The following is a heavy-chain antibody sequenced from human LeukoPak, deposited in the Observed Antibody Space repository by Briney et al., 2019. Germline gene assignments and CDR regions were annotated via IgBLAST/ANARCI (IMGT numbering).Heavy chain of an antibody. CDR2: ISSSSSYI. CDR1: GFTFSSYS. J-gene: IGHJ4*02. CDR3: AKDRSSGWYY. V-gene: IGHV3-21*04. Sequence: PGGSLRLSCAASGFTFSSYSMNWVRQAPGKGLEWVSSISSSSSYIYYADSVKGRFTISRDNSKNTLYLQMNSLRAEDTAVYYCAKDRSSGWYYWGQGTLVTVSS. D-gene: IGHD3-22*01.